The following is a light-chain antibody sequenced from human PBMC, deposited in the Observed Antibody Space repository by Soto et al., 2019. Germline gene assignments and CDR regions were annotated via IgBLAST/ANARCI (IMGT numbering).Light chain of an antibody. Sequence: QSALTQPASVFGSPGQSITISCTGTSSDVGGYNFVSWYQQHPGKAPKLMIYEVSSRPSGVSNRFSGSKSGNTASLTISGLQPEDEADYYCSSNADSATYVFGTGTKVTVL. V-gene: IGLV2-14*03. J-gene: IGLJ1*01. CDR2: EVS. CDR3: SSNADSATYV. CDR1: SSDVGGYNF.